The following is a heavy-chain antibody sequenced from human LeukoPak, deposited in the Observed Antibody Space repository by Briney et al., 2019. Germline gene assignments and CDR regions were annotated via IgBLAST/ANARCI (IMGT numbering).Heavy chain of an antibody. V-gene: IGHV1-2*06. CDR1: GYTFTGYY. D-gene: IGHD4-17*01. CDR2: INPNTGVT. CDR3: TKPPRAAVTTVY. Sequence: ASVKVSCKASGYTFTGYYLFWVRQAPGQGLEWMGRINPNTGVTNYAQKFRGRVTMTRDTSVSTAYMELSSLRSDDTAIYYCTKPPRAAVTTVYWGQGTLVTVSS. J-gene: IGHJ4*02.